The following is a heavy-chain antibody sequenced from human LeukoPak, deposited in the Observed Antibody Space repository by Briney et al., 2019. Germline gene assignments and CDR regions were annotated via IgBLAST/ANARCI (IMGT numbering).Heavy chain of an antibody. D-gene: IGHD2-8*01. CDR1: GFTFDDYA. J-gene: IGHJ6*02. Sequence: GGSLRLSCAASGFTFDDYAMHWVRQAPGKGLEWVSGISWNSGTKGYADSVKGRFTISRDNAKNSLYLQMNSLRGEDAALYYCAVLHYYAMDVWGHGTTVTVSS. CDR2: ISWNSGTK. V-gene: IGHV3-9*01. CDR3: AVLHYYAMDV.